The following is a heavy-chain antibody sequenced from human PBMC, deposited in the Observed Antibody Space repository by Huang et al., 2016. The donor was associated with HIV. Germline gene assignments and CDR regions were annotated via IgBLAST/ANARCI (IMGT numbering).Heavy chain of an antibody. Sequence: QVQLQQWGAGLLRPSETLPLTCAVYGGSLSGYYGTWIRQPPGKWPEWIVEISHRGRTNYNPSLKSRVTISVDASGKQLSLTLTSVTASDTAVYYCARGQGGYYYYYMDVWGEGTTVTVSS. CDR3: ARGQGGYYYYYMDV. CDR2: ISHRGRT. V-gene: IGHV4-34*01. CDR1: GGSLSGYY. J-gene: IGHJ6*03.